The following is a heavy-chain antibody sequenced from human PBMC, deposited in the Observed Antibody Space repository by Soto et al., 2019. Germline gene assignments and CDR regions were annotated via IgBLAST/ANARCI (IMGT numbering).Heavy chain of an antibody. CDR2: INSDGSST. CDR3: ARPVRQFVPSDAFDI. CDR1: GFTFSSYW. D-gene: IGHD6-6*01. V-gene: IGHV3-74*01. Sequence: GGSLRLSCAASGFTFSSYWMHWVRQDPGKGLVWVSRINSDGSSTTYADSVKGRFTISRDNAKNTLYLQMNSLRAEDTAVYYCARPVRQFVPSDAFDIWGQGTMVTVSS. J-gene: IGHJ3*02.